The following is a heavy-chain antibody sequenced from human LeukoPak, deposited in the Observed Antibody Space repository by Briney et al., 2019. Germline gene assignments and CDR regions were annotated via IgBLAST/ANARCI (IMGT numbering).Heavy chain of an antibody. CDR1: GGSIGSHY. J-gene: IGHJ4*02. CDR2: LFDSVNT. Sequence: SETLSLTCTVSGGSIGSHYWSWIRQPPGKGLEWIAYLFDSVNTKDNPSLQSRLTLSADTSKNQFSLRLSSVTAADTAVCYCATIKRGSIFGYFDFWGQGIKVTVSS. D-gene: IGHD5-18*01. CDR3: ATIKRGSIFGYFDF. V-gene: IGHV4-59*11.